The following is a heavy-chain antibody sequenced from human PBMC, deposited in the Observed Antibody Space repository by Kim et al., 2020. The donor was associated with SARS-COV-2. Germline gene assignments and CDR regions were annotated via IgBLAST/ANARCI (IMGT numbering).Heavy chain of an antibody. V-gene: IGHV4-34*01. D-gene: IGHD3-10*01. CDR3: ARGRQNYYGSGSYSCNFDY. CDR1: GGSFSGYY. Sequence: SETLSLTCAVYGGSFSGYYWRWIRQPPGKGLEWIGEINHSGSTNYNPSLKSRVTISVDTSKNQFSLKLSSVTAADTAVYYCARGRQNYYGSGSYSCNFDYWGQGTLVTVSS. CDR2: INHSGST. J-gene: IGHJ4*02.